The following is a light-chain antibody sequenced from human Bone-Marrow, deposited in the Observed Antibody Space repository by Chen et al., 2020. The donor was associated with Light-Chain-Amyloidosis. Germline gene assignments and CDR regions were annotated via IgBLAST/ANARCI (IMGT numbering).Light chain of an antibody. CDR1: DLPTKY. Sequence: SYELPQPPSVSVSPGHTARIPCSGDDLPTKYAYWYQQKPGQAPVLVIHRDTERPSGISERFSGSSSGTTATLTISGVQAEDEADYHCQSADSSGTYEVIFGGGTKLTVL. V-gene: IGLV3-25*03. CDR2: RDT. J-gene: IGLJ2*01. CDR3: QSADSSGTYEVI.